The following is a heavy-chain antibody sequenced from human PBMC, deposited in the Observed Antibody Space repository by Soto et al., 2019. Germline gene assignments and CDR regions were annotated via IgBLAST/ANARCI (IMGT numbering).Heavy chain of an antibody. CDR1: GFTFTSSA. D-gene: IGHD6-6*01. Sequence: SVKVSCKASGFTFTSSAVQWVRQARGQRLEWIGWIVVGSGNTNYAQKFQERVTITRDMSTSTAYMELSSLRSEDTAVYYCARDLGYSSSSPHYYYGMDVWGQGTTVTVSS. V-gene: IGHV1-58*01. CDR3: ARDLGYSSSSPHYYYGMDV. CDR2: IVVGSGNT. J-gene: IGHJ6*02.